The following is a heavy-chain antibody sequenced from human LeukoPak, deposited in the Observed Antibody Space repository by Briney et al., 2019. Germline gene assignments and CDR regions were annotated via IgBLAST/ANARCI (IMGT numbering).Heavy chain of an antibody. CDR2: IIPIFGTA. CDR3: ARDEVGATFRWGFDP. J-gene: IGHJ5*02. D-gene: IGHD1-26*01. V-gene: IGHV1-69*05. Sequence: SVKVSCKASGGTFSSYATSWVRQAPGQGLEWMGGIIPIFGTANYAQKFQGRVTITTGESTSTAYMELSSLGSEDTAVYYCARDEVGATFRWGFDPWGQGTLVTVSS. CDR1: GGTFSSYA.